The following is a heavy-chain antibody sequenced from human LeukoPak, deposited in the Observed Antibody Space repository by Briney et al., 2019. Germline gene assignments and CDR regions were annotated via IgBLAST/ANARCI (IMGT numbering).Heavy chain of an antibody. CDR1: GFTFSSYW. Sequence: PGGSLRLSCAASGFTFSSYWMHWVRQAPGKGLVWVSRINTDGSSTSYADSVKGRFTISRDNAKNTLYLQMNSLRAEDTAVYYCARDGRWRGGNSGVFDYWGQGTLVTVSS. V-gene: IGHV3-74*01. CDR2: INTDGSST. CDR3: ARDGRWRGGNSGVFDY. J-gene: IGHJ4*02. D-gene: IGHD4-23*01.